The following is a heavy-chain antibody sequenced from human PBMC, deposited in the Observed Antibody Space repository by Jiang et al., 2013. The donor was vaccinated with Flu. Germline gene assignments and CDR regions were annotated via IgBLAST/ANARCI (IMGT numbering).Heavy chain of an antibody. CDR3: ATYAGNVVVTAVPFY. D-gene: IGHD2-21*02. V-gene: IGHV3-23*01. Sequence: VQLLESGRNLVQPGGSLRLSCAASGFTFSSYAMSWVRQAPGKGLEWVSGISGSDGSTYYADSVKGRFTISRDNSKNTLYLQMNSLRAEDTAVYHCATYAGNVVVTAVPFYWGQGTLVTVSS. J-gene: IGHJ4*02. CDR1: GFTFSSYA. CDR2: ISGSDGST.